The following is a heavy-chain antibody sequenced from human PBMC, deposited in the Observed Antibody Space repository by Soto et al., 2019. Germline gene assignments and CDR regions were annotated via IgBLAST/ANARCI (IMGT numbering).Heavy chain of an antibody. CDR1: GFTFSNYG. Sequence: GGSLGLSCVASGFTFSNYGMHSVRQAPGKGLEWVSRISSDGSSTTYADSVKGRFTISRDNAENSLHLQMNSLRAEDTAVYYCARVRYCSDNSCYSWFDYWGQGTLVTVSS. D-gene: IGHD2-15*01. V-gene: IGHV3-74*01. J-gene: IGHJ4*02. CDR2: ISSDGSST. CDR3: ARVRYCSDNSCYSWFDY.